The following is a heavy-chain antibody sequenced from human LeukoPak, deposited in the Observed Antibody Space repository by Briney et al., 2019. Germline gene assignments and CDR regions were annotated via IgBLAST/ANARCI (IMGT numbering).Heavy chain of an antibody. CDR1: GFIVSNYY. CDR3: ARGGYGGYDSDY. CDR2: IYSGGGT. J-gene: IGHJ4*02. V-gene: IGHV3-66*01. Sequence: GVSLRLSCAASGFIVSNYYMNWVRQAPGKGLEWVSIIYSGGGTYYADSVEGRFTISRDNSKNTLYLEMNTLRAEDTAVYYCARGGYGGYDSDYWGQGTLVSVSS. D-gene: IGHD5-12*01.